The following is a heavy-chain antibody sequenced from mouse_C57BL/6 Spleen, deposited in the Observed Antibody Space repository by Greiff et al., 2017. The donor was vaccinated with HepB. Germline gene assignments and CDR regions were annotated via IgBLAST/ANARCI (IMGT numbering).Heavy chain of an antibody. D-gene: IGHD1-1*01. CDR1: GYTFTSYW. J-gene: IGHJ1*03. CDR3: ARRRGYYGSSSYWYFDV. V-gene: IGHV1-55*01. Sequence: VQLQQSGAELVKPGASVKMSCKASGYTFTSYWITWVKQRPGQGLEWIGDIYPGSGSTNYNEKFKSKATLTVDTSSSTAYMQLSSLTSEDSAVYYCARRRGYYGSSSYWYFDVWGTGTTVTVSS. CDR2: IYPGSGST.